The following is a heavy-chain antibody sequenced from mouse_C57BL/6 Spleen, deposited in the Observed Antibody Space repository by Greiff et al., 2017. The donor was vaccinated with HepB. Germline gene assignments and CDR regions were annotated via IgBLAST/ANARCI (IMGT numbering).Heavy chain of an antibody. D-gene: IGHD1-1*01. V-gene: IGHV1-19*01. CDR1: GYTFTDYY. CDR2: INPYNGGT. J-gene: IGHJ4*01. CDR3: ARNYGSNDDMDY. Sequence: EVQLQQSGPVLVKPGASVKMSCKASGYTFTDYYMNWVKQSHGKSLEWIGVINPYNGGTSYNQKFKGKATLTVDKSSSTADMEHNSLTSEDSAVYYWARNYGSNDDMDYWGQGTSVTVSS.